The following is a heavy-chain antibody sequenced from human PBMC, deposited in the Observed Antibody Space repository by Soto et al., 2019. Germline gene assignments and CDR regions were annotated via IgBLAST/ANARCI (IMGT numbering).Heavy chain of an antibody. J-gene: IGHJ5*02. V-gene: IGHV3-15*01. D-gene: IGHD3-22*01. Sequence: PGGSLRLSCAASGFTFSNAWMSWVRQAPGKGLEWVGRIKSKTDGGTTDYAAPVKGRFTISRDDSKSIAYLQMNSLITDDTAVYYCTRSARGPHYYDSSEASWGQGTLVTVSS. CDR2: IKSKTDGGTT. CDR3: TRSARGPHYYDSSEAS. CDR1: GFTFSNAW.